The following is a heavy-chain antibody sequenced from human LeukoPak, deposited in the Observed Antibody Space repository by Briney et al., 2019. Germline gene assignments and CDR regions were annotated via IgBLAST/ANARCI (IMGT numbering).Heavy chain of an antibody. V-gene: IGHV4-59*11. D-gene: IGHD2-2*01. CDR1: GGSISYHY. CDR2: IYYSGTT. J-gene: IGHJ3*02. Sequence: PSETLSLTCTVSGGSISYHYWSWIRQPPGKGLEWIGYIYYSGTTNYNPSLKSRVTISVDTSRNHFSLKLSSVSAADTAVYYCATGDGSSTTVDAFDIWGQGTMVTVSS. CDR3: ATGDGSSTTVDAFDI.